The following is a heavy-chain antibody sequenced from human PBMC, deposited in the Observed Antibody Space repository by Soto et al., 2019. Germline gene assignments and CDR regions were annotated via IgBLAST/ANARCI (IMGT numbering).Heavy chain of an antibody. V-gene: IGHV3-23*01. CDR2: VSGSGGST. Sequence: GGSLRLSCAASGFTFTNYAMSWVRQAPGKGLEWVSAVSGSGGSTYYADSVKGRFTISRDNSKNTLYLQMNSLRAEDTAVYYCAKVLQYYNNGMDVWGQGTTVTVSS. D-gene: IGHD4-4*01. CDR3: AKVLQYYNNGMDV. J-gene: IGHJ6*02. CDR1: GFTFTNYA.